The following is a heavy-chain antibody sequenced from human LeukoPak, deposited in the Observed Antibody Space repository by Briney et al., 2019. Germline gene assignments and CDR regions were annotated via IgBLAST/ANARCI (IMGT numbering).Heavy chain of an antibody. CDR3: AKRRAVPDPQRGLDY. J-gene: IGHJ4*02. CDR1: GFTFSAYV. Sequence: PGGSLRLSCAASGFTFSAYVMHWVRQAPGKGLQWVAVISDSGGYTQYADSVKGRFTISRDNSKNMLYLQMNSLRAEDTAVYYCAKRRAVPDPQRGLDYWGQGTLVTVSS. D-gene: IGHD6-19*01. V-gene: IGHV3-23*01. CDR2: ISDSGGYT.